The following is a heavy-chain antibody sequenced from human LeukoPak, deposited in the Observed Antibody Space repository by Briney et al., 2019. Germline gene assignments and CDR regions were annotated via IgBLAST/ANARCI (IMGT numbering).Heavy chain of an antibody. Sequence: SVKVSCKASGGTFSSYAISWVRQAPGQGLEWMGGIIPIFGTANYAQRFQGRVTITADESTSTAYMELSSLRSEDTAVYYCAREATVTTRYFDYWGQGTLVTVSS. CDR3: AREATVTTRYFDY. D-gene: IGHD4-17*01. CDR2: IIPIFGTA. V-gene: IGHV1-69*13. CDR1: GGTFSSYA. J-gene: IGHJ4*02.